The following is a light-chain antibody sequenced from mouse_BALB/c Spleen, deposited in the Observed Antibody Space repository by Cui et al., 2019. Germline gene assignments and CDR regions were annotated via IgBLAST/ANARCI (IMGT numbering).Light chain of an antibody. V-gene: IGKV4-80*01. CDR3: HQWSSYPWT. CDR2: STS. CDR1: SRVSY. J-gene: IGKJ1*01. Sequence: QIVLTKSPAIMSASLGVEITLTSSASSRVSYMHWYQQKSGTSPKLLIYSTSNLASGVPSRFSGSGSGTFYSLTISSVEAEDAADYYCHQWSSYPWTFGGGTKLEIK.